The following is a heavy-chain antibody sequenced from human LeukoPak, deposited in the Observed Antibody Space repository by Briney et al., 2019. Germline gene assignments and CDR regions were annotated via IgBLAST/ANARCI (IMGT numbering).Heavy chain of an antibody. V-gene: IGHV4-59*08. CDR3: ARRGGDSSGNFDY. CDR1: GGSISSYY. D-gene: IGHD3-22*01. CDR2: IYYSGGT. Sequence: SETLSLTCTVSGGSISSYYWSWIRQPPGKGLEWIGYIYYSGGTNYNPSLKSRVTISVDTSKRQFSLRLSSVTAADTAVYYCARRGGDSSGNFDYWGQGTLVTVSS. J-gene: IGHJ4*02.